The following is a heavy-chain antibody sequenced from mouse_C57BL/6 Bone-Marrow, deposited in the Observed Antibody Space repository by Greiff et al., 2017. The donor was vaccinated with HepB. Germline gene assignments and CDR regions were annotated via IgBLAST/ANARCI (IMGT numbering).Heavy chain of an antibody. V-gene: IGHV1-55*01. J-gene: IGHJ3*01. CDR3: ARDYYGSSSGFAY. Sequence: QVHVKQSGAELVKPGASVKMSCKASGYTFTSYWITWVKQRPGQGLEWIGDIYPGSGSTNYNEKFKSKATLTVDTSSSTAYMQLSSLTSEDSAVYYCARDYYGSSSGFAYWGQGTLVTVSA. CDR2: IYPGSGST. CDR1: GYTFTSYW. D-gene: IGHD1-1*01.